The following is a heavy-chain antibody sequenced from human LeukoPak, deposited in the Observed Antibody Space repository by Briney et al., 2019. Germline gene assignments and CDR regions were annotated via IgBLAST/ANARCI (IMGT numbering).Heavy chain of an antibody. J-gene: IGHJ4*02. Sequence: KTGGSLRLSCAASGFTFSDYYMSWIRQAPGKGLEWVSYISITSSYTNYADSVKGRFTVSRDNAKNSLYLQMNSLRAEDTAVYYCARDRYCINGVCYGHFDYWGQGTLVTVSS. CDR1: GFTFSDYY. CDR2: ISITSSYT. D-gene: IGHD2-8*01. V-gene: IGHV3-11*06. CDR3: ARDRYCINGVCYGHFDY.